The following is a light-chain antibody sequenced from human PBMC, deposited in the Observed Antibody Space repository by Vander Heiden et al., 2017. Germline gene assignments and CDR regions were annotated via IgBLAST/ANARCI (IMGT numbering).Light chain of an antibody. Sequence: DIQMTQSPSTLSTFVGDRVTITCRASQSISDWLAWYQQKPGKAPKLLIYKASTCESGVPSRFSGSGSWTEFTLTISSLLPADFATYYCQQYSSYVTFGQGTKVEIK. J-gene: IGKJ1*01. V-gene: IGKV1-5*03. CDR3: QQYSSYVT. CDR2: KAS. CDR1: QSISDW.